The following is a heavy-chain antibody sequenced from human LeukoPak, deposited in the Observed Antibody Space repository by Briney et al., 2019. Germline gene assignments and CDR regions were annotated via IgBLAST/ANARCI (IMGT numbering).Heavy chain of an antibody. CDR2: ISYDGSNK. CDR3: AKVYYDSSGYPHWYFDL. Sequence: PGRSLRLSCAASGFTFSSYAMHWVRQAPGKGLEWVAVISYDGSNKYYADSVKGRFTISRDNAKNSLYLQMNSLRAEDTALYYCAKVYYDSSGYPHWYFDLWGRGTLVTVSS. D-gene: IGHD3-22*01. V-gene: IGHV3-30-3*01. CDR1: GFTFSSYA. J-gene: IGHJ2*01.